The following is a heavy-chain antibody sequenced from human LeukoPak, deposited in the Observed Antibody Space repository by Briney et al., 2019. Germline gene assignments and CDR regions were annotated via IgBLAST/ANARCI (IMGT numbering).Heavy chain of an antibody. D-gene: IGHD6-13*01. CDR3: AKDPSSSWYGYFQH. CDR2: ISGSGGST. V-gene: IGHV3-23*01. J-gene: IGHJ1*01. Sequence: GGSLRLSCAASGFTVSDNYMTWVRQAPGKGLEWVSAISGSGGSTYYADSVKGRFTISRDNSKNTLYLQMNSLRAEDTAVYYCAKDPSSSWYGYFQHWGQGTLVTVSS. CDR1: GFTVSDNY.